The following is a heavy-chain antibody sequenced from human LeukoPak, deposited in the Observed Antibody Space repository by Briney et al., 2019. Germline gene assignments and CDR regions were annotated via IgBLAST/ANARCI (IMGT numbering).Heavy chain of an antibody. V-gene: IGHV1-18*01. CDR3: ARDPGVEYSSSPPGDY. D-gene: IGHD6-13*01. J-gene: IGHJ4*02. CDR2: ISAYNGKT. Sequence: ASVKVSCKASDYAFSSYGISWVRQAPGQGLEWMGWISAYNGKTDYAQKFQGRVTLTTETSTSTVYMELRSLRSDDTAVYYCARDPGVEYSSSPPGDYWGQGTLVTVSS. CDR1: DYAFSSYG.